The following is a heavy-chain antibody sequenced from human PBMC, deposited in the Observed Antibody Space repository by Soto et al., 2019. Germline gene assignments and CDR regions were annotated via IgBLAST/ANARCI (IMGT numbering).Heavy chain of an antibody. CDR1: GFTFSSYW. D-gene: IGHD3-10*01. V-gene: IGHV3-74*01. Sequence: EVQLVESGGGLVQPGGSLRLSCAASGFTFSSYWMHWVRQAPGKGLVWVSRINSDGSSTSYADSVKGRFTISRDNAKNTLYQQMNSLRAEDTAVYYCARDSLVRFYGMDVWGQGTTVTVSS. CDR2: INSDGSST. J-gene: IGHJ6*02. CDR3: ARDSLVRFYGMDV.